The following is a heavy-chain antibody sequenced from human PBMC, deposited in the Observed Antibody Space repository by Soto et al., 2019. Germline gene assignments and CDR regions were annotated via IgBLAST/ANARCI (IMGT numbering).Heavy chain of an antibody. CDR2: ISTYNDNT. D-gene: IGHD3-22*01. Sequence: QVQLVQSGAEVKKPGASVKVSCKASGYTFSSYGITWVRQAPGQGLEWMGWISTYNDNTKYAQKVQGRVTMTTDASTSTAYMELTSLRSDDPAIYYCARYPFHYDSSGYYSVDWGQGTLVTVSS. J-gene: IGHJ4*02. V-gene: IGHV1-18*01. CDR1: GYTFSSYG. CDR3: ARYPFHYDSSGYYSVD.